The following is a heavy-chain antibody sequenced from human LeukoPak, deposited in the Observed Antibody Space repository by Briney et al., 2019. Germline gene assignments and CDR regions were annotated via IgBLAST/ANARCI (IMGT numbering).Heavy chain of an antibody. CDR1: GFTFSSYS. V-gene: IGHV3-48*01. Sequence: GESLRLSCAASGFTFSSYSMNWVRQAPGKGLEWVSYISSASNTIYYADSVKGRFTISGDNAKNSLYLQMNSLRAEDTAMCYCARDGWFGDYNWFDPWGQGTLVTVSS. CDR2: ISSASNTI. J-gene: IGHJ5*02. CDR3: ARDGWFGDYNWFDP. D-gene: IGHD3-10*01.